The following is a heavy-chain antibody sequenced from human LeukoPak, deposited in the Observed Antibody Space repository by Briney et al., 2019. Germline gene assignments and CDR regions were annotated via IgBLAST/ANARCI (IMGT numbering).Heavy chain of an antibody. V-gene: IGHV4-34*01. J-gene: IGHJ6*03. CDR3: ARGVRYSYGPRRGYYYYMDV. CDR2: INHSGST. CDR1: GGSFSGYY. D-gene: IGHD5-18*01. Sequence: PSETLSLTCAVYGGSFSGYYWSWIRQPPGKGLEWIGEINHSGSTNYNPSLKSRVTISVDTSKNQFSLKLSSVTAADTAVYYCARGVRYSYGPRRGYYYYMDVWGKGTTVTVSS.